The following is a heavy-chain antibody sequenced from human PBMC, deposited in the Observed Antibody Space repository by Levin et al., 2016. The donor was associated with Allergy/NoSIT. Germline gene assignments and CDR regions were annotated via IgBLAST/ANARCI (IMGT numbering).Heavy chain of an antibody. J-gene: IGHJ6*02. CDR3: ARVWVVPAAIPYYYYGMDV. D-gene: IGHD2-2*01. V-gene: IGHV4-34*01. CDR2: INHSGST. Sequence: RQAPGKGLEWIGEINHSGSTNYNPSLKSRVTISVDTSKNQFSLKLSSVTAADTAVYYCARVWVVPAAIPYYYYGMDVWGQGTAVTVSS.